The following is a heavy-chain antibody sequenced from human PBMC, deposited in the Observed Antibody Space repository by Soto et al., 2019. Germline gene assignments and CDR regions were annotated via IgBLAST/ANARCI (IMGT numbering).Heavy chain of an antibody. CDR3: ARHIAVAGYYYYGMDV. CDR2: IYPGDSDT. V-gene: IGHV5-51*01. J-gene: IGHJ6*02. CDR1: GYSFTSYW. D-gene: IGHD6-19*01. Sequence: PGESLKISCKGSGYSFTSYWIGWVRQMPGKGLEWMGIIYPGDSDTRYSPSFQGQVTISADKSISTAYLQWSSLKASDTAMYYCARHIAVAGYYYYGMDVWGQGTTVTAP.